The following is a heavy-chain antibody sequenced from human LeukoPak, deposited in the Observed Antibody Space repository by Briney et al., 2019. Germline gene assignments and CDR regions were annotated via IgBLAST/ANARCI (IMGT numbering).Heavy chain of an antibody. V-gene: IGHV3-23*01. CDR1: GFAFSNYA. D-gene: IGHD3-3*01. CDR2: MSDSGAKI. CDR3: AKVFFAERLDTIFDC. J-gene: IGHJ4*02. Sequence: GGSLRLSCAASGFAFSNYAMCWVRQAPGKGLEWVSGMSDSGAKIYYADSVKGRFTISRDNSKNALYLQLNSLRAEDTAVYSCAKVFFAERLDTIFDCWGQGTLVTVST.